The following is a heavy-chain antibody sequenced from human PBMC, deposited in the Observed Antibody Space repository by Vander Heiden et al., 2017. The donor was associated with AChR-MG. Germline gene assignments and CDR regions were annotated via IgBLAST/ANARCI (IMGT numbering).Heavy chain of an antibody. CDR1: GPTFSGYG. D-gene: IGHD5-18*01. CDR3: AKDQVGYSYGHFDY. CDR2: IRYDGSNK. V-gene: IGHV3-30*02. Sequence: QAHLVLPVGGVVQPGGSLRLSCSASGPTFSGYGMHWVRQAPGKGLEWVAFIRYDGSNKYYADSVKGRFTISRDNSKNTLYLQMNSLRAEDTAVYYCAKDQVGYSYGHFDYWGQGTLVTVSS. J-gene: IGHJ4*02.